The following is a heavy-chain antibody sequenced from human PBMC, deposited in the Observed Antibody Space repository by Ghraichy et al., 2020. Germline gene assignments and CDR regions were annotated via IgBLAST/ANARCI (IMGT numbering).Heavy chain of an antibody. J-gene: IGHJ3*02. CDR3: AKEGRTVTSRGSRAFDI. V-gene: IGHV3-23*01. D-gene: IGHD4-17*01. CDR1: GFTFSNYA. CDR2: ISGSGDNS. Sequence: GGSLRLSCAASGFTFSNYALSWVRQAPGKGLEWVSIISGSGDNSYYPDSVKGRFTMSRDNSANTLYLQMNSLRAEDTAVYYCAKEGRTVTSRGSRAFDIWGQGTMVAVSS.